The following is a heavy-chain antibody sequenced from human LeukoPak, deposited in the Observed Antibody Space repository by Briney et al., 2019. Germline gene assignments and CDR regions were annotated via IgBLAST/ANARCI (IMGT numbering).Heavy chain of an antibody. Sequence: PSETLSLTCAVSGGSISSSNWWSWVRQPPGKGLEWIGEIYHSGSTNYNPSLKSRVTISVGTSKNQFSLKLSSVTAADTAVYYCARFALGYCSSTSCLGDAFDIWGQGTMVTVSS. CDR2: IYHSGST. CDR3: ARFALGYCSSTSCLGDAFDI. J-gene: IGHJ3*02. CDR1: GGSISSSNW. D-gene: IGHD2-2*01. V-gene: IGHV4-4*02.